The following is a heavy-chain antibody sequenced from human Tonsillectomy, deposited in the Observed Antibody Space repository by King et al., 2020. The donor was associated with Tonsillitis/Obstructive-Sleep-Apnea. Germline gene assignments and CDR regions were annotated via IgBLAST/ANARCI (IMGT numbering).Heavy chain of an antibody. CDR3: ARDETPTNFGVAGDAFDI. Sequence: EVQLVESGGGLVKPGGSLRLSCAASGFTLSSYSMNWVRQAPGKGLEWVSCISSSSTYIYYADSVKGRFTISRDNAKNSLYLQMNSLRAEDTAVYYCARDETPTNFGVAGDAFDIWGQGTMVTVSS. CDR1: GFTLSSYS. J-gene: IGHJ3*02. CDR2: ISSSSTYI. D-gene: IGHD3-3*01. V-gene: IGHV3-21*01.